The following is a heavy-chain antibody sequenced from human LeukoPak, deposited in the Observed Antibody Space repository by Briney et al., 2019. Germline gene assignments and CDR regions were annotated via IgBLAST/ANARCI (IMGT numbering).Heavy chain of an antibody. J-gene: IGHJ4*02. CDR1: GFTFSSYG. CDR2: ISYDGSNK. CDR3: AKDSYYYDSSGYYGVFDY. Sequence: PGRSLRLSCAASGFTFSSYGMHWVRQAPGKGLEWVAVISYDGSNKYYADSVKGRFTISRDNSKNTLYLQMNSLRAEDTAVYYCAKDSYYYDSSGYYGVFDYWGQGTLVTVSS. D-gene: IGHD3-22*01. V-gene: IGHV3-30*18.